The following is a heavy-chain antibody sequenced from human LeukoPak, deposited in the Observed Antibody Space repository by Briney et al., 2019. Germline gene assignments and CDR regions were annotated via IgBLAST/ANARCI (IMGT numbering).Heavy chain of an antibody. D-gene: IGHD6-6*01. Sequence: ASVKVSCKASGGTFSSYAITWVRQAPGQGLEWMGIINPSGGSTSYAQKFQGRVTMTEDTSTDTAYMELSSLRSEDTAVYYCATDLFVAARSPQGYWGQGTLVTVSS. CDR2: INPSGGST. J-gene: IGHJ4*02. CDR3: ATDLFVAARSPQGY. CDR1: GGTFSSYA. V-gene: IGHV1-46*01.